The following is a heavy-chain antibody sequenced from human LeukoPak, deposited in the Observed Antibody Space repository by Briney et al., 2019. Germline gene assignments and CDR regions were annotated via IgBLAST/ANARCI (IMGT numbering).Heavy chain of an antibody. D-gene: IGHD3-22*01. Sequence: ASVKVSCKASGYPFTTHYMHWVRQAPGQGLEWMGIINPSGGSTSYAQKFQGRVTMTRDTSTSTVYMELSSLRSEDTAVYYCARDLQDTYYYDSSGYYPDYWGQGTLVTVSS. V-gene: IGHV1-46*01. CDR3: ARDLQDTYYYDSSGYYPDY. CDR2: INPSGGST. CDR1: GYPFTTHY. J-gene: IGHJ4*02.